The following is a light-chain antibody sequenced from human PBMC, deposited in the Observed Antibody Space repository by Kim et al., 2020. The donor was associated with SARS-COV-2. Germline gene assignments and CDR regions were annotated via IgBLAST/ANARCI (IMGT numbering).Light chain of an antibody. CDR2: GAS. J-gene: IGKJ1*01. CDR3: QQYSSSPAT. Sequence: YPGERATLSCRASQSVSSTYLAWYQQKPGQAPRLLIYGASSRATGIPDRFSGSGSGTDFTLTITRLEPEDFAVYYCQQYSSSPATFGQGTKVDIK. CDR1: QSVSSTY. V-gene: IGKV3-20*01.